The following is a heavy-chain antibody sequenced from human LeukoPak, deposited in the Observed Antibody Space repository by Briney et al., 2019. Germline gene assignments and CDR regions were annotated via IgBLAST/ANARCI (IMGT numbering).Heavy chain of an antibody. Sequence: SETLSLSCTVSGDFISSYFWSWVRQPPGKGLEWIWYIYYSENTNYNPSLKSRVTFSVDTSKNQFSLRLRSVTAADTAVYYCARGPWGGYSDYWGQGTLVTVSS. CDR2: IYYSENT. D-gene: IGHD2-21*01. CDR3: ARGPWGGYSDY. J-gene: IGHJ4*02. V-gene: IGHV4-59*01. CDR1: GDFISSYF.